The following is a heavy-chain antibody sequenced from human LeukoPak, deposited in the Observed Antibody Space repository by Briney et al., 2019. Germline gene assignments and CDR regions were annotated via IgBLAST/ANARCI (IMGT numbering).Heavy chain of an antibody. CDR1: GFTFSSYA. Sequence: GGSLRLSCAASGFTFSSYAMHWVRQAPGKGLEWVTVISYDGSNKYSADSVKGRFTISRDNSKNTLYLQMNSLRAEDTAVYYCARDAQSYYDFWSGYLPPSYYYYGMDVWGQGTTVTVSS. CDR2: ISYDGSNK. J-gene: IGHJ6*02. CDR3: ARDAQSYYDFWSGYLPPSYYYYGMDV. V-gene: IGHV3-30-3*01. D-gene: IGHD3-3*01.